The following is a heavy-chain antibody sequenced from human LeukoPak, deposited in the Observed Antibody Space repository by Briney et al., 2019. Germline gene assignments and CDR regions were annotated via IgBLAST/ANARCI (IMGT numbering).Heavy chain of an antibody. CDR3: ARDLLAVAGTARSSWFDP. V-gene: IGHV1-2*02. D-gene: IGHD6-19*01. Sequence: ASVKVSCKASGYTFTGYYMHWVRQAPGQGLEWMGWINPNSGGTNYAQKFQGRVTMTRDTSISTAYMELSRLRSDDTAVYYCARDLLAVAGTARSSWFDPWGQGTLVTVSS. J-gene: IGHJ5*02. CDR1: GYTFTGYY. CDR2: INPNSGGT.